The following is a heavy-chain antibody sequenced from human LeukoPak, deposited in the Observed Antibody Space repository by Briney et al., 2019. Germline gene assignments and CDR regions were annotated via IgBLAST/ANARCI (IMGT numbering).Heavy chain of an antibody. D-gene: IGHD3-10*01. Sequence: PGGSLRLSCAASGFTFSSYAMSWVRQAPGKGLEWVSAISGSGGSTYYADSVKGRFTISRDNSKNTLYLQMNSLRAEDTAVYYCAKGVWFGELKAYYCGMDVWGQGTTVTVSS. J-gene: IGHJ6*02. CDR3: AKGVWFGELKAYYCGMDV. V-gene: IGHV3-23*01. CDR2: ISGSGGST. CDR1: GFTFSSYA.